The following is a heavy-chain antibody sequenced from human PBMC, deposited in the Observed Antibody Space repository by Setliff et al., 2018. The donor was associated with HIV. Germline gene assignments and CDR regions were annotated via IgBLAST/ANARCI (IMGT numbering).Heavy chain of an antibody. D-gene: IGHD3-3*01. J-gene: IGHJ4*02. CDR1: GASMRGTNYY. Sequence: ETLSLTCTVSGASMRGTNYYWGWVRQPPGKGLEWIGNFHFSGSTYYNPSLKSRVTISVDPSQNQFSLRLISVTAADAAIYYCARPSLGIGGGSKFDSWGQGIRVTVS. CDR3: ARPSLGIGGGSKFDS. V-gene: IGHV4-39*01. CDR2: FHFSGST.